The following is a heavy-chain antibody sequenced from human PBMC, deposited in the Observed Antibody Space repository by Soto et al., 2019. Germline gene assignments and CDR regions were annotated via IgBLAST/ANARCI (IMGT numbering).Heavy chain of an antibody. CDR3: GRLEGLATISYYFDY. CDR2: VYYSGST. D-gene: IGHD3-9*01. CDR1: GGSISSGGYY. Sequence: SETLSLTCTVSGGSISSGGYYWGWVRQPPGKGLEWIGSVYYSGSTYYNPSLESRVTISVDKSKNQFSLKLMSLSAADTAVYYCGRLEGLATISYYFDYWGQGALVTVSS. J-gene: IGHJ4*02. V-gene: IGHV4-39*01.